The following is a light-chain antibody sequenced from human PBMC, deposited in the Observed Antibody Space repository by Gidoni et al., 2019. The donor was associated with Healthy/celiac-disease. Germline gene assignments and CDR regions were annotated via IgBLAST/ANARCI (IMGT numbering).Light chain of an antibody. J-gene: IGKJ1*01. CDR2: DAS. CDR3: QQYNSYWT. Sequence: SASVGDRVTITCRASQSISSWLAWYQQKPGKAPKLLIYDASSLESGVPSRFSGSGSGTEFTLTISSPQPDDFATYYCQQYNSYWTFGQGTKVEIK. CDR1: QSISSW. V-gene: IGKV1-5*01.